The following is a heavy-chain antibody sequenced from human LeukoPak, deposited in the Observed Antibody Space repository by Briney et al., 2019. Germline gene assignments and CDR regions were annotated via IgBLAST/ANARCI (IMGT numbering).Heavy chain of an antibody. CDR1: GFTFSSYA. CDR3: ASGGHLDV. Sequence: GGSLRLSCAASGFTFSSYAMHWVRQAPGKGLEWVANIKKQDGDEKNYVDSVKGRFTISRDNAKNSLYLQTSSLRAEDTAVYYCASGGHLDVWGTGTTVTVSS. CDR2: IKKQDGDEK. D-gene: IGHD3-16*01. V-gene: IGHV3-7*01. J-gene: IGHJ6*04.